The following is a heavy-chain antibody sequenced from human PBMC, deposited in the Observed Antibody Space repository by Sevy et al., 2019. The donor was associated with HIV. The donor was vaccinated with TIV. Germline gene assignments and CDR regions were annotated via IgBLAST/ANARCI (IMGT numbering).Heavy chain of an antibody. CDR3: ARTGGVRQTSYYDSSGYPYAFDI. Sequence: SETLSLTCTVSGGSISSYYWSWIRQPPGKGLEWIGYIYYSGSTNYNPSLKRRVTISVDTSQNQFSLMLSSVTAADTAVYYCARTGGVRQTSYYDSSGYPYAFDIWGQGTMVTVSS. D-gene: IGHD3-22*01. CDR1: GGSISSYY. J-gene: IGHJ3*02. CDR2: IYYSGST. V-gene: IGHV4-59*01.